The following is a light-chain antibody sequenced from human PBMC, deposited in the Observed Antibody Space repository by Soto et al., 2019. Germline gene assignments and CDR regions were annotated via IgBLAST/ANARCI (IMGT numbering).Light chain of an antibody. V-gene: IGKV1-5*01. CDR1: QSISSW. CDR2: DAS. CDR3: QQSYTPPIT. Sequence: GDRVTITCRASQSISSWLAWYQQKPGKAPKLLIYDASSLESGVPSRFSGSGSGTEFTLTISSLQPDDFATYFCQQSYTPPITFGQGTRLEIK. J-gene: IGKJ5*01.